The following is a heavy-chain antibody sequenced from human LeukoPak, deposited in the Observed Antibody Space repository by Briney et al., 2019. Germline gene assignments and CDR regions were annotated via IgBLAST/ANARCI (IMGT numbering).Heavy chain of an antibody. CDR3: ARDEGGDFWSGYYGD. J-gene: IGHJ4*02. Sequence: GASVKVSSKASGGTFSSYAISWVRQAPGQGLEWMGGIIPIFGTANYAQKFQGRVTITADESTSTAYMELSSLRSEDTAVYYCARDEGGDFWSGYYGDWGQGTLATVSS. D-gene: IGHD3-3*01. CDR2: IIPIFGTA. CDR1: GGTFSSYA. V-gene: IGHV1-69*13.